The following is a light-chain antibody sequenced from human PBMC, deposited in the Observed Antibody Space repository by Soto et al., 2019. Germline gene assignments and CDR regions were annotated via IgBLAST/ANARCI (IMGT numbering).Light chain of an antibody. CDR1: QSLTGR. CDR2: DGP. J-gene: IGKJ2*01. CDR3: QQYKVYPYT. V-gene: IGKV1-5*01. Sequence: DIQMNQSPSTLSASIGDRVTLTCRASQSLTGRLAWYQQKPGRPPKLLIYDGPILESGVPSRFSGSESGSDFTLTISSLRPDDFAAFCCQQYKVYPYTFGEGT.